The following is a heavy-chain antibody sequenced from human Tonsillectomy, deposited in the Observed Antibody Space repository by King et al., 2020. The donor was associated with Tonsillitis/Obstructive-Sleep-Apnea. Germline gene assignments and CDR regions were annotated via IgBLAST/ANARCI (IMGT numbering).Heavy chain of an antibody. J-gene: IGHJ4*02. CDR1: GFTFSSYW. Sequence: VQLVESGGGLVQPGGSLRLSCAASGFTFSSYWMSWVRQAPGKGLEWVANIKQDGSEKYYVDSVKGRFTISRDNAKNSLYLQLNSLRAEDTAGYYCARRSYYDILTGYWDYWGQGTLVTVSS. CDR2: IKQDGSEK. CDR3: ARRSYYDILTGYWDY. D-gene: IGHD3-9*01. V-gene: IGHV3-7*01.